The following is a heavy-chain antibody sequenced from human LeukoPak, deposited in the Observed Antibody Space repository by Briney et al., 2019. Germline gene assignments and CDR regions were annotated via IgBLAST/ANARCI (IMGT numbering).Heavy chain of an antibody. CDR3: ATDPARFDY. Sequence: ASLKISCKVSGYTFTDYYMHWVQQAPGKGLEWMGLVDPEDAETIYAEKFQGRVTITADTSTDTAYMELGSLRSENRAAYYCATDPARFDYWRQGTLATVS. V-gene: IGHV1-69-2*01. CDR2: VDPEDAET. CDR1: GYTFTDYY. J-gene: IGHJ4*02.